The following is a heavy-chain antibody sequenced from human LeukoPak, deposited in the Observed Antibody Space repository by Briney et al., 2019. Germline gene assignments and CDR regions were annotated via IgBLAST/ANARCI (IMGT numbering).Heavy chain of an antibody. V-gene: IGHV4-30-4*01. CDR3: ARGSWHGSGSYYSLIGS. CDR1: GGSTSSGDYY. CDR2: IYYSGST. D-gene: IGHD3-10*01. J-gene: IGHJ5*02. Sequence: SETLSLTCTVSGGSTSSGDYYWSWIRQPAGKGLEWIGYIYYSGSTYYNPSLKSRVTISVDTSKNQFSLKLSSVTAADTAVYYCARGSWHGSGSYYSLIGSWGQGTLVTVSS.